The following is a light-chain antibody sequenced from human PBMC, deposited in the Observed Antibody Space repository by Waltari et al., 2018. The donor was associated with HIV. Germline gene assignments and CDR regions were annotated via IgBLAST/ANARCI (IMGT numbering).Light chain of an antibody. CDR3: AAWDDNLDGL. J-gene: IGLJ2*01. Sequence: QSVLTQPPSASGTLGQRVTISCSGRRSNIGSNTVNWYQQLPGTAPKLLISDYNRRPPGVPARFSGSKSGTSASLSIGGLQSEDDADYSCAAWDDNLDGLFGGGTKLTVL. V-gene: IGLV1-44*01. CDR2: DYN. CDR1: RSNIGSNT.